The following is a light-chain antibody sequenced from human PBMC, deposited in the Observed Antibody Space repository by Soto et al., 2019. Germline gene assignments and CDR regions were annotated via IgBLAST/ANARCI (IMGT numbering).Light chain of an antibody. V-gene: IGLV2-23*02. CDR2: EVS. CDR1: SSDVGSYTL. Sequence: QSALTQPASVSGSPGQSITISCTGASSDVGSYTLVSWYQQHPGKAPKVMIYEVSKRPSGISNRFSGSKSGNTASLTISGLQAEDEADYYCCSYAGTSTGVFGGGTKVTVL. J-gene: IGLJ3*02. CDR3: CSYAGTSTGV.